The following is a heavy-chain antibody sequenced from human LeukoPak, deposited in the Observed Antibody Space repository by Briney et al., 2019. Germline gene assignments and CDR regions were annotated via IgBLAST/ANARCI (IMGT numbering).Heavy chain of an antibody. CDR3: AKEVYRSSSPGFDY. CDR1: GFTFSSHA. J-gene: IGHJ4*02. D-gene: IGHD6-13*01. Sequence: GGSLRLSCAASGFTFSSHAMHWVRQAPGKGLVWVAIISYDGSNKFYADSVKGRFTISRDNSKNTLYLQMNSLRAEETAVYYCAKEVYRSSSPGFDYWGQGNLVTVYS. V-gene: IGHV3-30*04. CDR2: ISYDGSNK.